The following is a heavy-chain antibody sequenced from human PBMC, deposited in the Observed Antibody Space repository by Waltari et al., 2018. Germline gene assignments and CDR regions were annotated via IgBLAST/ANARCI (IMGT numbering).Heavy chain of an antibody. CDR3: ARESNDYSNYKAFDI. V-gene: IGHV4-59*11. D-gene: IGHD4-4*01. Sequence: QVQLQESGPGLVKPSETLSLTCTVSGGSISSHYWSWIRQPPGKGLEWIGYIYYSGSTNYNPSLKSRVTISVDTSKNQFSLKLSSVTAADTAVYYCARESNDYSNYKAFDIWGQGTMVTVSS. J-gene: IGHJ3*02. CDR1: GGSISSHY. CDR2: IYYSGST.